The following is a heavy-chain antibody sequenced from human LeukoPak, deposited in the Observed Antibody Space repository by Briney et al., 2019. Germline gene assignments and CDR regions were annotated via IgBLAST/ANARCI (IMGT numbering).Heavy chain of an antibody. D-gene: IGHD3-16*01. CDR2: ISTDNGNT. CDR1: GYTFTSYG. Sequence: ASVKVSCKTSGYTFTSYGISWVRQAPGQGLEWMGWISTDNGNTNYAQKVQGRVTMTTDTSTSTAYMELRSLRSDVTAVYYCARDPRGSYDFDYWVQGTLVTVSS. J-gene: IGHJ4*02. CDR3: ARDPRGSYDFDY. V-gene: IGHV1-18*01.